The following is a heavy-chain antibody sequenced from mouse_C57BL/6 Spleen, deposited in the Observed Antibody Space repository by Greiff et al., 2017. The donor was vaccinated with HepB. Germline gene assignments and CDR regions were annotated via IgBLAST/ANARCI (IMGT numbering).Heavy chain of an antibody. J-gene: IGHJ2*01. CDR1: GYTFTDYE. V-gene: IGHV1-15*01. CDR3: TRPTMVTSLFDY. Sequence: VQLQQSGAELVRPGASVTLSCKASGYTFTDYEMHRVKQTPVHGLEWIGAIDPETGGTAYNQKFKGKAILTADKSSSTAYMELRSLTSEDSAVYYCTRPTMVTSLFDYWGQGTTLTVSS. D-gene: IGHD2-9*01. CDR2: IDPETGGT.